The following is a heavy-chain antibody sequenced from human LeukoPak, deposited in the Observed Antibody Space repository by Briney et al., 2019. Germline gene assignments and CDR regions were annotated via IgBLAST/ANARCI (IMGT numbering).Heavy chain of an antibody. D-gene: IGHD2-21*02. CDR2: IRSDGTST. V-gene: IGHV3-74*01. Sequence: PGRSLRLSCAASGFTFSSYGMHWVRQGPGKGLVWVSRIRSDGTSTSYADSVKGRFTISRDNAKNTLYLQMSSLRAEDTAVYYCARGGDPVKYYAEYFQYWGQGTLVTVSS. J-gene: IGHJ1*01. CDR1: GFTFSSYG. CDR3: ARGGDPVKYYAEYFQY.